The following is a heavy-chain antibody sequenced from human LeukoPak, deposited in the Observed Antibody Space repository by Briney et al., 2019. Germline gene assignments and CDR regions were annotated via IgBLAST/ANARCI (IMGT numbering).Heavy chain of an antibody. CDR3: ARGLLPSEYSSSWVSGY. V-gene: IGHV1-8*01. CDR1: GYTFTSYD. Sequence: GASVKVSCKASGYTFTSYDINWVRQATGQGLEWMGWMNPNSGNTGYAQKFQGRVTMTRNTSISTAYMELSSLRSEDTAVYYCARGLLPSEYSSSWVSGYWGQGTLVTVSS. D-gene: IGHD6-6*01. J-gene: IGHJ4*02. CDR2: MNPNSGNT.